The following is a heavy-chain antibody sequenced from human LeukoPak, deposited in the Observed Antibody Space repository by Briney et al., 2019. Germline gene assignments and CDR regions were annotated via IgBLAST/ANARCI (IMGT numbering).Heavy chain of an antibody. CDR1: GFTFSNAW. V-gene: IGHV3-15*01. J-gene: IGHJ4*02. Sequence: GGSLRLSCAASGFTFSNAWMSWVRQAPGKGLEWVGRIKSKTDGGTTDYAAPVKGRFTISRDDSKNTLYLQMNSLETEDTAVYYCTTECLHCTFDYWGQGTLVTVSS. CDR3: TTECLHCTFDY. CDR2: IKSKTDGGTT. D-gene: IGHD2-8*01.